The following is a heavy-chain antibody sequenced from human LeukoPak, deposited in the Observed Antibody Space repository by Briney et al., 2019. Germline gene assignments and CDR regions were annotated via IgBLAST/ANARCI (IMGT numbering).Heavy chain of an antibody. CDR1: GGTFSSYA. CDR2: IIPIFGTA. Sequence: GASVKVSCKASGGTFSSYAISWVRQAPGQGLEWMGGIIPIFGTANYAQKFQGRVTITTDESTSTAYMELSSLRSEDTAVYYCARVSHYGGNSPFYPAPTYYDYWGQGTLVTVSS. V-gene: IGHV1-69*05. J-gene: IGHJ4*02. CDR3: ARVSHYGGNSPFYPAPTYYDY. D-gene: IGHD4-23*01.